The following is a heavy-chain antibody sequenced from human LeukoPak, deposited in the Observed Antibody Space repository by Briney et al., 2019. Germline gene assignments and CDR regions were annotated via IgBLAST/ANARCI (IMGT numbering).Heavy chain of an antibody. CDR2: IWYDGSNK. CDR3: ARDVHYYGTGWKYYFEY. J-gene: IGHJ4*02. Sequence: PGRSLRLSCAASGFTFSSYGMHWVRQAPGKGLEWVAVIWYDGSNKYYADSVKGRFTISRDNSKNTLYLQMNSLRVEDTAVYFCARDVHYYGTGWKYYFEYWGQGALVTVSS. D-gene: IGHD6-19*01. V-gene: IGHV3-33*01. CDR1: GFTFSSYG.